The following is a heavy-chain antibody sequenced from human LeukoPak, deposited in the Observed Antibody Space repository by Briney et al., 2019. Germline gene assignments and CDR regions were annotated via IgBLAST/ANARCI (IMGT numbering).Heavy chain of an antibody. V-gene: IGHV3-21*01. CDR1: VFTFSSYS. CDR2: ICWSRRYI. J-gene: IGHJ6*02. D-gene: IGHD2-2*01. Sequence: GGALRLSRAACVFTFSSYSMNWVRQAPGKEREWVSSICWSRRYIYYGYSMKGRSTFSRDNAKNSLYLQMNSLRAEETAVYYCASLRYCSSTSCYDTPYYDGMDFWGQGTLVTVSS. CDR3: ASLRYCSSTSCYDTPYYDGMDF.